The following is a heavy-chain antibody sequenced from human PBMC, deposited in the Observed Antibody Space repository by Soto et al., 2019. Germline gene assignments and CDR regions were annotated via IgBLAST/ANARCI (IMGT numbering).Heavy chain of an antibody. CDR2: IYYSGST. J-gene: IGHJ4*02. CDR1: GGSISSYY. Sequence: SETLSLTCTVSGGSISSYYCSWIRQPPGKGLEWIGYIYYSGSTNYNPSLKSRVTISVDTSKNQFSLKLSSVTAADTAVYYCARGGPWDGFDYWGQGTLVTVSS. D-gene: IGHD1-26*01. CDR3: ARGGPWDGFDY. V-gene: IGHV4-59*01.